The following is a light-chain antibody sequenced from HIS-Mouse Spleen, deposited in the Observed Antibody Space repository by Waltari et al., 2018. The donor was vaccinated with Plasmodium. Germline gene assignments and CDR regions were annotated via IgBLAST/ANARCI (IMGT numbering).Light chain of an antibody. Sequence: EIVLTQSPGTLSLSPGERTTLSCRASQSVSSSYLAWYPQKPGQAPRRLSYGASSRATGIPDRFSGSGSGTDFTLTISRLEPEDFAVYYCQQYGSSPLTFGGGTKVEIK. CDR3: QQYGSSPLT. CDR2: GAS. CDR1: QSVSSSY. V-gene: IGKV3-20*01. J-gene: IGKJ4*01.